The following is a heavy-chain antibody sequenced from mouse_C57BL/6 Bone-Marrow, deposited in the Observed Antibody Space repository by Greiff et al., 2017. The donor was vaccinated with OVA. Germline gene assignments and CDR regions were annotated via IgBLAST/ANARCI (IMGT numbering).Heavy chain of an antibody. V-gene: IGHV1-64*01. Sequence: VQLQQPGAELVKPGASVKLSCKASGYTFTSYWMHWVKQRPGQGLEWIGMIHPNSGSTNYNEKFKSKATLTVDKSSSTAYMQLSSLTSEDSAVYYCARDYHCYYGSSYVYYYAMDYWGQGTSVTVSS. CDR3: ARDYHCYYGSSYVYYYAMDY. J-gene: IGHJ4*01. CDR2: IHPNSGST. CDR1: GYTFTSYW. D-gene: IGHD1-1*01.